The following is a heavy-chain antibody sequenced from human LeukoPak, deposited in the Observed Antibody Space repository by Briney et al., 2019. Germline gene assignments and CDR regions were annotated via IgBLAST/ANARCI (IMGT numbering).Heavy chain of an antibody. CDR2: IYYSGST. D-gene: IGHD3-22*01. CDR1: GGSISSYY. J-gene: IGHJ4*02. CDR3: AGASYDSSGVH. Sequence: PSETLSLTCTVSGGSISSYYWSWIRQPPGKGLEWIGYIYYSGSTNYNPSLKGRVTISVDTSKNQFSLKLSSVTAADTAVYYCAGASYDSSGVHWGQGTLVTVSS. V-gene: IGHV4-59*01.